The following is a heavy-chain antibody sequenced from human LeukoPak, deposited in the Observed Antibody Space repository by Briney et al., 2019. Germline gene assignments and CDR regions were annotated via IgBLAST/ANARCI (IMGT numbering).Heavy chain of an antibody. CDR3: ASSTQISKYADY. J-gene: IGHJ4*02. V-gene: IGHV3-74*01. D-gene: IGHD2-2*01. CDR2: INSDGSIT. CDR1: GFNFSTYA. Sequence: GGSLRLSCAASGFNFSTYAMHWVRQAPGKGLVWVSRINSDGSITTYADSVRGRFTISRDNAKSTLYLQMNSLRAEDAAVYYCASSTQISKYADYWGQGALVTVSS.